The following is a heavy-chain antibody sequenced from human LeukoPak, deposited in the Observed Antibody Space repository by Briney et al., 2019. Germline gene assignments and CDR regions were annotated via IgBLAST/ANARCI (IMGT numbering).Heavy chain of an antibody. CDR2: IRSKAYGGTT. J-gene: IGHJ4*02. CDR3: TRVSLVAASVFFDY. Sequence: PGRSLRLSCTASRFTFGDYAMSWVRQAPGKGLEWVSFIRSKAYGGTTEYAASVKGRFTISRDDSKSIAYLQMNSLKTEDTAVYYCTRVSLVAASVFFDYWGQGTLVTVSS. CDR1: RFTFGDYA. V-gene: IGHV3-49*04. D-gene: IGHD2-15*01.